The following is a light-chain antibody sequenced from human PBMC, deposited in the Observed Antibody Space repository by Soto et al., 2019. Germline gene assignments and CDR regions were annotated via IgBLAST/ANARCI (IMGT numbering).Light chain of an antibody. CDR1: QDISNY. J-gene: IGKJ4*01. CDR3: QQYDNLPPLT. Sequence: DLQMTQSPSSLSASVGDRVTITCQASQDISNYLNWYQQKPGKAPKLLIYDASNLETGVPSRFSGSGSGTDITFTISSLQPEDIATYYCQQYDNLPPLTFGGGTKVEIK. V-gene: IGKV1-33*01. CDR2: DAS.